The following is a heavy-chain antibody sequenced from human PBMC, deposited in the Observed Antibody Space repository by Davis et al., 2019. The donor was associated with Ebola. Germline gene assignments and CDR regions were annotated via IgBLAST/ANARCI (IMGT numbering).Heavy chain of an antibody. Sequence: GESLKISCAASGFTFSSYSMNWVRQAPGKGLEWVSSISSSSSYIYYADSVKGRFTISRDNAKNSLYLQMNSLRAEDTAVYYCAKDANYDYVWGSFDYWGQGTLVTVSS. J-gene: IGHJ4*02. D-gene: IGHD3-16*01. CDR3: AKDANYDYVWGSFDY. CDR2: ISSSSSYI. CDR1: GFTFSSYS. V-gene: IGHV3-21*01.